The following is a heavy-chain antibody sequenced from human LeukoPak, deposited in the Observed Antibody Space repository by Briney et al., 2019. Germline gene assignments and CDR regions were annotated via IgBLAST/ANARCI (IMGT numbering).Heavy chain of an antibody. CDR2: IYYNGRT. CDR3: ARIKYSGPVDY. V-gene: IGHV4-39*07. J-gene: IGHJ4*02. Sequence: PSETLSLTCIVSGGSISTTSYYWGWIRQPPGKGLECIGSIYYNGRTFYNPSLKSRVTISVDTSKNQFSLKLSSVTAADTAVYFCARIKYSGPVDYWGQGTLVTVSS. CDR1: GGSISTTSYY. D-gene: IGHD1-26*01.